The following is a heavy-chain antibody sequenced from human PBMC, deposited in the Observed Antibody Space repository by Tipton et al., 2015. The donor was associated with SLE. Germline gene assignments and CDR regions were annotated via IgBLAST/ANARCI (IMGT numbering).Heavy chain of an antibody. D-gene: IGHD2-2*03. J-gene: IGHJ4*02. Sequence: TLSLTCTVPGGSISGYYWSWIRQPPGKGLEWIGYVYYSVSTSYNPSLKSRVTMPVDTSKNQFSLRLSSVTAADTAVYYCARSGYCSSASCSSFDFWGQGTLVTVSS. CDR2: VYYSVST. CDR1: GGSISGYY. CDR3: ARSGYCSSASCSSFDF. V-gene: IGHV4-59*08.